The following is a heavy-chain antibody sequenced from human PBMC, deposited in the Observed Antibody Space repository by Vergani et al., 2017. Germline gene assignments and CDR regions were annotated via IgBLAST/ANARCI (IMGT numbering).Heavy chain of an antibody. CDR2: IYYSGST. J-gene: IGHJ4*02. V-gene: IGHV4-39*02. D-gene: IGHD6-13*01. CDR3: ARDRGDSSSWGNFDY. CDR1: GGSISSSSYY. Sequence: QLQLQESGPGLVKPSETLSLTCTVSGGSISSSSYYWGWIRQPPGKGLEWIGSIYYSGSTYYNPSLKSRVTISVDTSKNQFSLKLSSVTAADTAVYYCARDRGDSSSWGNFDYWGQGTLVTVSS.